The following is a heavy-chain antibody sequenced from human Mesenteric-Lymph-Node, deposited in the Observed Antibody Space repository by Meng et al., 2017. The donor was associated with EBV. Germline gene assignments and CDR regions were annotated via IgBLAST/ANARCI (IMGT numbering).Heavy chain of an antibody. CDR2: MYSSGST. D-gene: IGHD3-10*01. V-gene: IGHV4-30-4*01. Sequence: QVQTKASVPGRVSPPKPLSLTCAVSGGSIRSGGYYWTWIRQPPGKGLEWIGYMYSSGSTYYNPSLESRFAMSLDTYKNQFSLRLTSVTAADTALYYCARGAYEGSGSKFADWGQGTLVTVSS. CDR1: GGSIRSGGYY. CDR3: ARGAYEGSGSKFAD. J-gene: IGHJ4*02.